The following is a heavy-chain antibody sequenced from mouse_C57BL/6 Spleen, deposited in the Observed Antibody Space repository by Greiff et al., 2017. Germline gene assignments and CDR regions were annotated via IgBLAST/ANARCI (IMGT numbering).Heavy chain of an antibody. CDR3: ARWDDYGSAY. Sequence: VQLQQPGAELVRPGSSVKLSCKASGYTFTSYWMAWVKQRPGQGLEWIGNIYPSDSETHYNQKFKDKATLTVDKSSSTAYMQLSSLTSEDSAVYYCARWDDYGSAYWGQGTLVTVSA. CDR2: IYPSDSET. J-gene: IGHJ3*01. CDR1: GYTFTSYW. D-gene: IGHD1-1*01. V-gene: IGHV1-61*01.